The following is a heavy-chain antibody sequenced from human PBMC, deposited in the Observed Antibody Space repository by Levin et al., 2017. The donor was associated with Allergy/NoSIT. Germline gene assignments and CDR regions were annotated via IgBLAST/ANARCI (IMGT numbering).Heavy chain of an antibody. V-gene: IGHV3-74*01. CDR2: ISGDGSST. J-gene: IGHJ4*02. D-gene: IGHD3-10*01. Sequence: LSLTCAASGFTFSSYWMHWVRQAPGKGLVWVSRISGDGSSTSYADSVKGRFTISRDNAKNTLYLQMNSLRAEDTAMYYCARSVTFGAASVAMDNWGQGTLVTASS. CDR3: ARSVTFGAASVAMDN. CDR1: GFTFSSYW.